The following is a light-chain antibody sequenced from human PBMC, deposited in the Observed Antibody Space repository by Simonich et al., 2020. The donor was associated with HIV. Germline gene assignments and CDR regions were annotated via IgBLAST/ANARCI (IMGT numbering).Light chain of an antibody. Sequence: DIVMTQSPDSLAVSLGERATINCKSSQRVLYSSNNKNYLAWYQQKPGQPPKLLIYWASTRESGVPSRFSGSGSGTDYTLTISSLQPEDFATYYCQQYYNTLFTFGPGTKVDIK. CDR3: QQYYNTLFT. CDR1: QRVLYSSNNKNY. J-gene: IGKJ3*01. V-gene: IGKV4-1*01. CDR2: WAS.